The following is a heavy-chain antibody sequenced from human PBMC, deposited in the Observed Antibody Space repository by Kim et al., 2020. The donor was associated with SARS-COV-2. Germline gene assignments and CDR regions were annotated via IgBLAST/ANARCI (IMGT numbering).Heavy chain of an antibody. CDR2: IYTSGDT. V-gene: IGHV4-4*07. D-gene: IGHD6-13*01. CDR1: GGSISNYY. Sequence: SETLSLTCTVSGGSISNYYWNWIRQPAGKGLEWIGRIYTSGDTDYNPSLKSRVTMSVDTSKNQFSLILTSVTAAGTAVYYCARRGLGAAGTGQPLDYWGQGTLVTVSS. CDR3: ARRGLGAAGTGQPLDY. J-gene: IGHJ4*02.